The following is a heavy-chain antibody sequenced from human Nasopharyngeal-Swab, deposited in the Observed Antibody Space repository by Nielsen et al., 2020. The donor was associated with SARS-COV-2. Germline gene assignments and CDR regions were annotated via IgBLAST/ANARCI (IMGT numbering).Heavy chain of an antibody. CDR2: ISYDGSNK. CDR3: AKVPGSSWVDAFDI. J-gene: IGHJ3*02. CDR1: GFIFSSYG. V-gene: IGHV3-30*18. D-gene: IGHD6-13*01. Sequence: GGSLRLSCAASGFIFSSYGMHWVRQAPGKGLEWVAVISYDGSNKYYADSLKGRSTISKDNSKNTLYLQMNSLRAEDTAVYYCAKVPGSSWVDAFDIWGQGTKVTVS.